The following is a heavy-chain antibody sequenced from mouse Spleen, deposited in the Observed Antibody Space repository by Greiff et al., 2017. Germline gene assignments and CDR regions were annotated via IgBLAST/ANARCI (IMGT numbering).Heavy chain of an antibody. Sequence: VQLKESGPGLVKPSQSLSLTCSVTGYSITSGYYWNWIRQFPGNKLEWMGYISYDGSNNYNPSLKNRISITRDTSKNQFFLKLNSVTTEDTATYYCASQAMDYWGQGTSVTVSS. CDR1: GYSITSGYY. CDR3: ASQAMDY. CDR2: ISYDGSN. J-gene: IGHJ4*01. D-gene: IGHD3-2*02. V-gene: IGHV3-6*01.